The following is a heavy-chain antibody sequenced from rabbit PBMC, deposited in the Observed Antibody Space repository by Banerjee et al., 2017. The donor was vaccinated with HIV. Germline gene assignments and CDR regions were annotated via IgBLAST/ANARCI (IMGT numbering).Heavy chain of an antibody. V-gene: IGHV1S45*01. CDR2: IYTDVGSI. CDR3: ARHVHFVGSDL. D-gene: IGHD3-1*01. J-gene: IGHJ6*01. Sequence: EESGGDLVKPEGSLTLTCTASGFDFSSSYWICWVRQAPGKGLEWIACIYTDVGSIVYASWAKDRFTISKPSSTTVTLQMTSLTAADTATYFCARHVHFVGSDLWGQGTLVTVS. CDR1: GFDFSSSYW.